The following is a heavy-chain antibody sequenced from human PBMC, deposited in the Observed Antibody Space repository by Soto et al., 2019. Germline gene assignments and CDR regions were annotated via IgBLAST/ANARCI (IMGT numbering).Heavy chain of an antibody. CDR2: LSSNGIGT. V-gene: IGHV3-64D*06. CDR1: GFTVSSFG. CDR3: VKDMGQAAVGIRYPYGLDV. D-gene: IGHD6-13*01. J-gene: IGHJ6*02. Sequence: GGSLRLSCSGSGFTVSSFGMHWVRQAPGKGLEHISTLSSNGIGTYYADSVKGRFTFSRDTSKNTLYLQMSSLRTEDTAVYYCVKDMGQAAVGIRYPYGLDVWGLGTTVTVSS.